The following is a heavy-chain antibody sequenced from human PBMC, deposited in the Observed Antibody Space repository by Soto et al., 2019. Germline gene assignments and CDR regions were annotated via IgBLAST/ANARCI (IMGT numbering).Heavy chain of an antibody. J-gene: IGHJ4*02. D-gene: IGHD3-22*01. V-gene: IGHV3-23*01. Sequence: EVQLLESGGGWVKPGGSLRLSCAASGLTFNTYAMSWVRQAPGKGLEWVSVISGSGGNIWYADSVKDRFTISRDNSKNSLYLQMSRLRAEDPAVYYCARDGGPVVITFDFWGQGTLVTVSS. CDR2: ISGSGGNI. CDR1: GLTFNTYA. CDR3: ARDGGPVVITFDF.